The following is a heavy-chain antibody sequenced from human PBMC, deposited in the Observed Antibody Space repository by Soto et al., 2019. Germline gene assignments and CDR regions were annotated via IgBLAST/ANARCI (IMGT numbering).Heavy chain of an antibody. CDR2: IYPGDSDT. D-gene: IGHD1-1*01. V-gene: IGHV5-51*01. CDR3: ARRLSGPKEEYNAYYFYGLDV. J-gene: IGHJ6*02. Sequence: GESLKISCKGSGYSFSNYWIGWVRQIPGKGLEWMGIIYPGDSDTRYSPSFQGQVTISADKSISTAYVQWSSLKASDNAIYYCARRLSGPKEEYNAYYFYGLDVWGQGTKVTVSS. CDR1: GYSFSNYW.